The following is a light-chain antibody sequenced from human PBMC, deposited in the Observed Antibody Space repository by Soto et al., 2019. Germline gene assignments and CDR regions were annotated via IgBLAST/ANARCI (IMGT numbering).Light chain of an antibody. CDR2: ASS. CDR3: LQTSSFALS. CDR1: QGLVNW. Sequence: DIQVTQSPSSVSASVGDRVTITCRASQGLVNWLAWYQQKPGKAPKLLIYASSSFQSGVPSRFSSTGSVTDFTLTISSLQPEYCATDDFLQTSSFALSFGGGTKTEIK. V-gene: IGKV1-12*01. J-gene: IGKJ4*02.